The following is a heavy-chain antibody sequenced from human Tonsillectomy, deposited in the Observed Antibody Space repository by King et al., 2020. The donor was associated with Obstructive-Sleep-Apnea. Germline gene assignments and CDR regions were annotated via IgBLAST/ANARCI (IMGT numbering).Heavy chain of an antibody. CDR1: GGTFSNYA. V-gene: IGHV1-69*04. Sequence: QLVQSGAEVKRPGSSVKVSCKASGGTFSNYAISWVRQAPGQGLEWILGIANYAQKFQGRVTITADKSTSTAYMELSSQRSEDTAIYYCVCDYGGNSVDYWGQGTLVTVSS. J-gene: IGHJ4*02. CDR3: VCDYGGNSVDY. D-gene: IGHD4-23*01. CDR2: LGIA.